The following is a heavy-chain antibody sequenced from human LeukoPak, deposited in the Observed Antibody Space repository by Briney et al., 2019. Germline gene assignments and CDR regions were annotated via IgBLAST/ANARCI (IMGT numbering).Heavy chain of an antibody. CDR3: ARGRTLVGGSDH. Sequence: KPSETLSLTCTVSGGSISSSSYYWGWIRQPPGKGLEWIGSIHYSGSTYHNPSLKSRVTISIDTSKNQFSLKLSSVTAADTAVYYCARGRTLVGGSDHWGQGTLVTVSS. J-gene: IGHJ4*02. CDR2: IHYSGST. V-gene: IGHV4-39*07. D-gene: IGHD4-23*01. CDR1: GGSISSSSYY.